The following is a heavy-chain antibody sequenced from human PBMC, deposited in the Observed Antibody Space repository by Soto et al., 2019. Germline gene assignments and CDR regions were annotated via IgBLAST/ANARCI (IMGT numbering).Heavy chain of an antibody. CDR1: GFTFSSYA. V-gene: IGHV3-23*01. J-gene: IGHJ4*02. D-gene: IGHD3-3*02. CDR3: AKETMFGVVIIHKHFDY. CDR2: ISGSGGST. Sequence: GGSLRLSCAASGFTFSSYAMSWVRQAPGKGLEWVSAISGSGGSTYYADSVKGRFTISRDNSKNTLYLQMNSLRAEDTAVYYCAKETMFGVVIIHKHFDYWGQGTLVTVSS.